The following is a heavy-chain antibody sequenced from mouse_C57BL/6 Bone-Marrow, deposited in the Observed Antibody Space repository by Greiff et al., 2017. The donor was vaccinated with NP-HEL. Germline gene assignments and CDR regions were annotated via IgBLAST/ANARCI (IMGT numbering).Heavy chain of an antibody. V-gene: IGHV1-22*01. Sequence: VQLQQSGPELVKPGASVKISCKASGYTFNDYNMHWVKQRHGKSLEWIGYINPNNGGTSYKQKFKGKATCTANKSSSTAYMELRSLTSEDSAVYYCAIAEVVEGYFDYWGKGTTLTVSS. CDR1: GYTFNDYN. J-gene: IGHJ2*01. CDR2: INPNNGGT. CDR3: AIAEVVEGYFDY. D-gene: IGHD1-1*01.